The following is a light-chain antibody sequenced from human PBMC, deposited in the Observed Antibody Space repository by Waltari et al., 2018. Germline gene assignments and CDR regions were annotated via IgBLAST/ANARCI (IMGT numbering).Light chain of an antibody. Sequence: QSALTQPASVSGSPGQSLTISCTGTSSDVGGYNYVSWSQQPPGKAPKLLIFDFTQRPSGVSDRFSGSKSGNTASLTISGLQAEDEADYYCASYPSTSIHVLFGGGTKLTVL. CDR1: SSDVGGYNY. V-gene: IGLV2-14*01. CDR2: DFT. J-gene: IGLJ2*01. CDR3: ASYPSTSIHVL.